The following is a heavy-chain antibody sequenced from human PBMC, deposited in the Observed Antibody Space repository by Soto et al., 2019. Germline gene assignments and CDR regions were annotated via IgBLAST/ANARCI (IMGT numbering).Heavy chain of an antibody. J-gene: IGHJ4*02. Sequence: QVQLVESGGGVVQPGRSLRLSCAASGFTFSSYGMHWVRQAPGKGLEWVAVIWYDGSNKYYADSVKGRFTISRDNSKNTLYLQMNSLRAEDTAVYYGARAYSSVWFYFNYWGQGTLVTVSS. CDR1: GFTFSSYG. V-gene: IGHV3-33*01. CDR2: IWYDGSNK. CDR3: ARAYSSVWFYFNY. D-gene: IGHD6-19*01.